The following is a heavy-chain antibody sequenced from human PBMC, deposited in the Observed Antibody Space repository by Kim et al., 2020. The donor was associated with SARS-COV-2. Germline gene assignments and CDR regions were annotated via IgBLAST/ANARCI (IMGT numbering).Heavy chain of an antibody. CDR2: IYHSGTT. V-gene: IGHV4-59*13. Sequence: SETLSLTCTVSGGSITSYYWSWIRQPPGKGLDYIGYIYHSGTTNYNPSLKSRVTISQDPSKNQFFLKLSSVTAADTAVYYCARFQPLSGYSSGWTLGAWGQGTLVTVSS. CDR1: GGSITSYY. D-gene: IGHD6-19*01. J-gene: IGHJ4*02. CDR3: ARFQPLSGYSSGWTLGA.